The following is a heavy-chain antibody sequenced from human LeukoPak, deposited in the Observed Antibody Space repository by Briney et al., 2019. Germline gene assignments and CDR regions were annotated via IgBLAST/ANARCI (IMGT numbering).Heavy chain of an antibody. J-gene: IGHJ4*02. Sequence: SETLSLTCTVSGGSISSYYWSWIRQPPGKGLEWVGYIYYSGSTNYNPSLKSRVTISVDTSKNQFSLKLSSVTAADTAVYYCARGGVVGYSYGFDYWGQGTLVTVSS. V-gene: IGHV4-59*01. D-gene: IGHD5-18*01. CDR1: GGSISSYY. CDR2: IYYSGST. CDR3: ARGGVVGYSYGFDY.